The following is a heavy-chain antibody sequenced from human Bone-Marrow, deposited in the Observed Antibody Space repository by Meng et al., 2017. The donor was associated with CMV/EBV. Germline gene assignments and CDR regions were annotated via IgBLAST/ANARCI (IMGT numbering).Heavy chain of an antibody. D-gene: IGHD6-13*01. CDR1: GGSVSSGSYY. J-gene: IGHJ5*02. Sequence: SETLSLTCTVSGGSVSSGSYYWSWIRQPPGKGLEWIGYIYYSGSTNYNPSLKSRVTISVDTSKNQFSLKLSSVTAADTAVYYCARKYVGIAAAESWFDPWGQGTRVTVYS. CDR3: ARKYVGIAAAESWFDP. V-gene: IGHV4-61*01. CDR2: IYYSGST.